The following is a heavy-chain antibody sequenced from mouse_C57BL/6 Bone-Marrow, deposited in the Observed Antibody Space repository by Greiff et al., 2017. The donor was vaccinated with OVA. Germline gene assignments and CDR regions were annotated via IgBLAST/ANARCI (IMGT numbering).Heavy chain of an antibody. CDR3: ARDDGYYVPCGY. D-gene: IGHD2-3*01. J-gene: IGHJ2*01. V-gene: IGHV1-7*01. Sequence: QVHVMQSGAELAKPGASVKLSCTASGFTFTSYWMHWVQQRPGQGLEWIGYINPSSGYTKYNQKFKDKATLTADKSTSTGYMQLSSLTYEDSAVYYCARDDGYYVPCGYWGKGTTLTVSS. CDR2: INPSSGYT. CDR1: GFTFTSYW.